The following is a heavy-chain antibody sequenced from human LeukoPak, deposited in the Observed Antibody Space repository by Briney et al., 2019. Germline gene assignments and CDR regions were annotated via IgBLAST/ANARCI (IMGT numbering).Heavy chain of an antibody. CDR2: MNPNSGNT. CDR1: GYTFTTYD. V-gene: IGHV1-8*01. CDR3: ARGLSLDKSHVDY. J-gene: IGHJ4*02. Sequence: ASVKASCKASGYTFTTYDINWVRQATGQGLEWMGWMNPNSGNTGYAQKFQDRVTMTRNTSISAAYMELSSLRSEDTAVYYCARGLSLDKSHVDYWGQGTLVTVSS.